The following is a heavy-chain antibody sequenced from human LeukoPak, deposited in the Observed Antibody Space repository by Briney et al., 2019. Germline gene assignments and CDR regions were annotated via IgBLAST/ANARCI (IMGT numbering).Heavy chain of an antibody. CDR3: AREHYYDILTGYLDY. CDR1: GGTFSSYA. Sequence: GASVKVSCKASGGTFSSYAISWVRQAPGQGLEWMGGIIPIFGTANYAQKFQGRVTITADESTSTAYMELSSLRSEDTAVYYCAREHYYDILTGYLDYWGQGTLVTVSS. V-gene: IGHV1-69*13. CDR2: IIPIFGTA. D-gene: IGHD3-9*01. J-gene: IGHJ4*02.